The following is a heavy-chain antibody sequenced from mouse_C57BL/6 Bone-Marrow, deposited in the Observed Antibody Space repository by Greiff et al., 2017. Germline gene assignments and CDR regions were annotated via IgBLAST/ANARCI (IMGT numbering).Heavy chain of an antibody. J-gene: IGHJ2*01. V-gene: IGHV1-50*01. CDR3: ARSGSGGYDAFDD. CDR1: CYTFTSYW. Sequence: QVQLQQPGAELVKPGASVKLSCKASCYTFTSYWMQWVKQRPGQGLEWIGEIDPSDSYTNYNQKFKGKATLTVDTSSSTAYMQLSSLTPEDSAVYYCARSGSGGYDAFDDWGQGTTLTVSS. D-gene: IGHD2-2*01. CDR2: IDPSDSYT.